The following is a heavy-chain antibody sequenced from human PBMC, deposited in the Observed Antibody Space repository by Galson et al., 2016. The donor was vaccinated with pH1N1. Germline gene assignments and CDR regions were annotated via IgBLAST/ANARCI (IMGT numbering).Heavy chain of an antibody. V-gene: IGHV1-69*04. D-gene: IGHD4-23*01. CDR3: APGGVDYGGNPHWFDP. Sequence: SVKVSCKASGGTFSSYVIIWVRQAPGQGLEWMGRIVPITGIRNYAQKFQDRVTMTADKSTSTAYMELSGLRSEDTAIYYCAPGGVDYGGNPHWFDPWGQGTLVTVSS. J-gene: IGHJ5*02. CDR1: GGTFSSYV. CDR2: IVPITGIR.